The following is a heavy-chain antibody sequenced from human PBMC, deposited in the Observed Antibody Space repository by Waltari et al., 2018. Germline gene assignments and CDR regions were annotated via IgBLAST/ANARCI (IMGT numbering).Heavy chain of an antibody. CDR3: ARDGALTTADYRWFDS. CDR2: MKPSNGKI. CDR1: GFPFTSPD. D-gene: IGHD3-10*01. V-gene: IGHV1-8*01. J-gene: IGHJ5*01. Sequence: QVQLVQSGPEVQKPGASVKVSCKTSGFPFTSPDINWVRQAAGQGLEWMGWMKPSNGKIGYAQRFKGRLTVTRNTSISTIYMELSSLTSEDTAVYYCARDGALTTADYRWFDSWGQGTLVTVSS.